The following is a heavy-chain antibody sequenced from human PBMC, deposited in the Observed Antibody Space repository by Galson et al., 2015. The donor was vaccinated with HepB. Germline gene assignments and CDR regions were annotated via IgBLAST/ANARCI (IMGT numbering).Heavy chain of an antibody. D-gene: IGHD2-21*02. V-gene: IGHV3-15*07. Sequence: SLRLSCAASGFTFSNAWMNWVRQAPGKGLEWVGRIKSKTDGGTTDYAAPVKGRFTISRDDSKNTLYLQMNSLKTEDTAVYYCTTEGGDTYYYYYGMDVWGQGTTVTVSS. CDR1: GFTFSNAW. CDR2: IKSKTDGGTT. CDR3: TTEGGDTYYYYYGMDV. J-gene: IGHJ6*02.